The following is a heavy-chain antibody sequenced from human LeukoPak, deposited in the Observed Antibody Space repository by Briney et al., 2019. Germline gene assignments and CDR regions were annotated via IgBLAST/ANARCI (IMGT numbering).Heavy chain of an antibody. CDR2: GNHNGGT. J-gene: IGHJ4*02. V-gene: IGHV4-34*01. CDR3: AREVTAAYNLRGEIAQIDY. CDR1: GGSFKGYY. D-gene: IGHD2-2*01. Sequence: SETLSLTCAVYGGSFKGYYWSWIRQPPGKGLEWIGEGNHNGGTKYNPSLKSRVTISADSSRNQFSLKLSSVTAADTAVYYCAREVTAAYNLRGEIAQIDYWGQGTLVTVSS.